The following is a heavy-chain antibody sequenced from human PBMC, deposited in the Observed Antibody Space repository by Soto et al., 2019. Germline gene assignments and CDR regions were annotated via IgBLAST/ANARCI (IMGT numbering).Heavy chain of an antibody. D-gene: IGHD1-1*01. J-gene: IGHJ6*02. CDR3: AXXXRHNWDAGGYYYYAMDV. CDR2: IYSSGST. Sequence: QVQLQESGPGLVKPSQTLSLTCTVSGGSISSGNYYWSWIRQHPGKDLEWIGHIYSSGSTYYNPSLQSRVGMSLDTSKMQFSLRVNSVTAADTAVYYCAXXXRHNWDAGGYYYYAMDVWGQGTTVTVS. V-gene: IGHV4-31*03. CDR1: GGSISSGNYY.